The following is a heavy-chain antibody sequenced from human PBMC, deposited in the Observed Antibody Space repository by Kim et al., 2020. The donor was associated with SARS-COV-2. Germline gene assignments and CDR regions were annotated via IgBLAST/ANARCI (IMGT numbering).Heavy chain of an antibody. CDR3: ARSGQQLVWGEFDY. CDR1: GGTFSSYA. V-gene: IGHV1-69*13. CDR2: IIPIFGTA. J-gene: IGHJ4*02. Sequence: SVKVSCKASGGTFSSYAITWVRQAPGQGLEWMGGIIPIFGTANYAQKFQGRVTITADESTSTAYMELSSLRSEDTAVYYCARSGQQLVWGEFDYWGQGTLVTVSS. D-gene: IGHD6-13*01.